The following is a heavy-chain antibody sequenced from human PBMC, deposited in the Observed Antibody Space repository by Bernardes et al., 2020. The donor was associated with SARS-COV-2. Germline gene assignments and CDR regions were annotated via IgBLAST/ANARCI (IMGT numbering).Heavy chain of an antibody. D-gene: IGHD4-17*01. CDR1: GGSISTSTYY. Sequence: SETLSLTCTVSGGSISTSTYYWGWIRQPPGKGLEWIGSIYYSGSTYYNPALKSRVTISVDRSKNQFSLQLTSVTAADTAVYFCARRGYDHGDHNFDYWGQGTLVTVSS. CDR2: IYYSGST. V-gene: IGHV4-39*01. CDR3: ARRGYDHGDHNFDY. J-gene: IGHJ4*02.